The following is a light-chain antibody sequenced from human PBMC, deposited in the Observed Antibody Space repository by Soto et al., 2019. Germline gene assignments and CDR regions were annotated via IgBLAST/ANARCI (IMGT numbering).Light chain of an antibody. CDR1: SSDVGSFDS. CDR2: DVS. CDR3: SSFTTSSTLV. Sequence: SVLTQPASVSGSPGQPITISCTGTSSDVGSFDSVAWYQHNPGKAPKLMIYDVSNRPSGVSSRFSGSKSGNTASLSISGLQTEDEANYYCSSFTTSSTLVFGTATKVTV. V-gene: IGLV2-14*01. J-gene: IGLJ1*01.